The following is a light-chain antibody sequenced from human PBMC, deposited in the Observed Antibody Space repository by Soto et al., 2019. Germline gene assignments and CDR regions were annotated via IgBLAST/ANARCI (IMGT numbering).Light chain of an antibody. CDR1: HGISSY. Sequence: IQLTQSPSSLSASVGDRVTITCRASHGISSYLAWYQQKPGKALKLLIYAASTLQSGVPSRFSGSGSGTEFTLTIGSLQPDDFATYHCQQYKSDSFTFGPGTKVDIK. CDR3: QQYKSDSFT. V-gene: IGKV1-9*01. CDR2: AAS. J-gene: IGKJ3*01.